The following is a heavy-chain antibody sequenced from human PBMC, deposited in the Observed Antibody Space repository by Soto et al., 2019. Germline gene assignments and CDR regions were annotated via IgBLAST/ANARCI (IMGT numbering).Heavy chain of an antibody. D-gene: IGHD6-13*01. CDR1: GFSLSTSGVG. CDR3: AHAYSSSWYDFSYFDY. V-gene: IGHV2-5*02. J-gene: IGHJ4*02. Sequence: QITLKESGPTLVKPTQTLTLTCTFSGFSLSTSGVGVGWIRQPPGKALEWLALIYWDDDKRYSPSLKSRLTITKDTSKNQVVLTMTNMAPVDTATYYCAHAYSSSWYDFSYFDYWGQGTLVTVSS. CDR2: IYWDDDK.